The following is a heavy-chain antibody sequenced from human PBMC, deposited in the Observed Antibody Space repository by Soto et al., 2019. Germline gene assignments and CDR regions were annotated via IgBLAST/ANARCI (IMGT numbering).Heavy chain of an antibody. CDR3: ARAPGSSWSYYYYGMDV. J-gene: IGHJ6*02. Sequence: ASVKVSCKASGYTFTSYGISWVRQAPGQGLEWMGWISAYNGNTNYAQKLQGRVTMTTDTSTSTAYMELRSLRSDDTAVYYCARAPGSSWSYYYYGMDVWGQGTTVTVYS. V-gene: IGHV1-18*01. D-gene: IGHD6-13*01. CDR2: ISAYNGNT. CDR1: GYTFTSYG.